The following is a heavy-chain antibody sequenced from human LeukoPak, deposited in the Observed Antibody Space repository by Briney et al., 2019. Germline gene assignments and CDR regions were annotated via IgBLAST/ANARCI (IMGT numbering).Heavy chain of an antibody. J-gene: IGHJ5*02. CDR3: ARELPHYDSSGYYYYGRFDP. V-gene: IGHV4-4*07. D-gene: IGHD3-22*01. CDR2: IYTSGST. CDR1: GGSFSGYY. Sequence: SETLSLTCAVYGGSFSGYYWSWIRQPAGKGLEWIGRIYTSGSTNYNPSLKSRVTISVDTSKNQFSLKLSSVTAADTAVYYCARELPHYDSSGYYYYGRFDPWGQGTLVTVSS.